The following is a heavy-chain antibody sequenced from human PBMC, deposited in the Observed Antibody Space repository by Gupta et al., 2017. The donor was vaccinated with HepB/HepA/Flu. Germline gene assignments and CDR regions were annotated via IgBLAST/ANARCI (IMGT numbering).Heavy chain of an antibody. J-gene: IGHJ6*02. V-gene: IGHV3-48*03. D-gene: IGHD1-20*01. Sequence: VQLVESGGGFVQTAGSLRLSCTASEFTFSTSEMNWVRQVPGKGLEWISYISSSGRTKYYADSVKGRFAISRDNAKNSLYLQMNSLRAEDTAVYFCARQYNWDYYFYGMDVWGQGTTVTVSS. CDR3: ARQYNWDYYFYGMDV. CDR2: ISSSGRTK. CDR1: EFTFSTSE.